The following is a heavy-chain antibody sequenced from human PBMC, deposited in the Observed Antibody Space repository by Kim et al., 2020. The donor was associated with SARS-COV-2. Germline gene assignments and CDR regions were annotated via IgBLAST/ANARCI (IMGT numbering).Heavy chain of an antibody. J-gene: IGHJ4*02. Sequence: SETLSLTCTVSGDSLSSDYWSWNRQPAGKGLEWIGRIYTSGRTNYNPSLQSRVTMSVDMSKNQFSLKLSSVTAADPAAYYCASALGHWGQGTLVTVSS. CDR2: IYTSGRT. D-gene: IGHD3-16*02. V-gene: IGHV4-4*07. CDR3: ASALGH. CDR1: GDSLSSDY.